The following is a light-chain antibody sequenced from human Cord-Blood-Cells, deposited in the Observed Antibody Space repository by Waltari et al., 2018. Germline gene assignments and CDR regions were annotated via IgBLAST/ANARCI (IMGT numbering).Light chain of an antibody. CDR2: EGS. CDR1: SSDVGSYNL. V-gene: IGLV2-23*01. CDR3: CSYAGSSTWV. Sequence: QSALTQPASVSGSPGQSITLSCTGTSSDVGSYNLVSWYPQQPVKAPKLMIYEGSKRPSGVSNRFSGSKSGNTASLTISGLQAEDEADYYCCSYAGSSTWVFGGGTKLTVL. J-gene: IGLJ3*02.